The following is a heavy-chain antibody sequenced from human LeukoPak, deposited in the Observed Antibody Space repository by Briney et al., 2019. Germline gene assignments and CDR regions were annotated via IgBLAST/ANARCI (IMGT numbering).Heavy chain of an antibody. CDR1: GYTFTSYD. CDR3: ARDSMVRGVIIGISGFDY. CDR2: MNPNSGNT. Sequence: ASVKVSCKASGYTFTSYDINWVRQATRQGLEWMGWMNPNSGNTGYAQKFQGRVTMTRNTSISTAYMELSSLRSEDTAVYYCARDSMVRGVIIGISGFDYWGQGTLVTVSS. J-gene: IGHJ4*02. D-gene: IGHD3-10*01. V-gene: IGHV1-8*01.